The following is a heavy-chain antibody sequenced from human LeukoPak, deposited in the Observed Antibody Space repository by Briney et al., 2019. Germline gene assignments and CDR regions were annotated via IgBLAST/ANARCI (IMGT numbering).Heavy chain of an antibody. D-gene: IGHD3-3*01. CDR1: GFTFSSYA. Sequence: GGSLRLSCAASGFTFSSYAVHWVRQAPGKGLEWVAVISYDGSNKYYADSVKGRFTISRDNSKNTLYLQMNSPRAEDTAVYYCARDQAVTIFGYYYYYGMDVWGQGTTVTVSS. CDR2: ISYDGSNK. CDR3: ARDQAVTIFGYYYYYGMDV. J-gene: IGHJ6*02. V-gene: IGHV3-30-3*01.